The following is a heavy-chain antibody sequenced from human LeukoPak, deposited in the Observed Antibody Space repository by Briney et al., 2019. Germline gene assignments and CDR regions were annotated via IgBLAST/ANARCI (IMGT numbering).Heavy chain of an antibody. CDR2: IKQDGSEK. Sequence: GGSLRLSCSASGFTFSSFWVRWVRQAPGKGVEMVANIKQDGSEKYYVDSVQGRFTLSRDNSRNTLYLQMNSLRAEDTAVYYCAKGVVVAPDVTPFDYWGQGTLVTVSS. D-gene: IGHD2-2*01. V-gene: IGHV3-7*03. CDR1: GFTFSSFW. J-gene: IGHJ4*02. CDR3: AKGVVVAPDVTPFDY.